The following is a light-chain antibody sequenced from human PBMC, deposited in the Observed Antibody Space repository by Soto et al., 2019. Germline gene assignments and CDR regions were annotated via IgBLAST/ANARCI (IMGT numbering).Light chain of an antibody. CDR1: QSIRIW. CDR3: QQYNNYFSWT. V-gene: IGKV1-5*01. Sequence: DIQMTQSPSTLSASVGDRVTITCRASQSIRIWLAWYQQKPGKAPNILIYDASTLVSGVPSRFSGSGSGTEFTLTISSLQPDDFATYYCQQYNNYFSWTFGQGTKVEIK. J-gene: IGKJ1*01. CDR2: DAS.